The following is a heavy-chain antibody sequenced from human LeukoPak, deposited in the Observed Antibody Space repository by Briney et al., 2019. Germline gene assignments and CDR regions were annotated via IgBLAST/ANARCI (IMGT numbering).Heavy chain of an antibody. Sequence: GASVKVSCKASGYTFTSYGISWVRQAPGQGLEWMGWISAYNGNTNYAQKPQGRVTITRDTSASTAYMELSSLRSEDTAVYYCASSTRYDILTGALDYWGQGTLVTVSS. CDR3: ASSTRYDILTGALDY. V-gene: IGHV1-18*04. J-gene: IGHJ4*02. CDR2: ISAYNGNT. CDR1: GYTFTSYG. D-gene: IGHD3-9*01.